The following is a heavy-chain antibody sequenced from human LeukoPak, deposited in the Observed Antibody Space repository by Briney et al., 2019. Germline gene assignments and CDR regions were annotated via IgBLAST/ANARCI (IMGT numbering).Heavy chain of an antibody. D-gene: IGHD3-22*01. J-gene: IGHJ6*03. Sequence: GGSLRLSCTASGFTFSTYSMNWVRQAPGKGLEWVSSISSSSRYIYYADSVKGRFTISGDNAKNSLYLQMNSLRAEDTAVYYCAREVVVISPHYHYYYYMDVWGKGTTVTVSS. CDR2: ISSSSRYI. CDR1: GFTFSTYS. V-gene: IGHV3-21*01. CDR3: AREVVVISPHYHYYYYMDV.